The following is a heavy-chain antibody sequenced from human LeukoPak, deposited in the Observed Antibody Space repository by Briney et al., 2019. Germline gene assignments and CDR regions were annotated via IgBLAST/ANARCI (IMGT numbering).Heavy chain of an antibody. D-gene: IGHD5-18*01. Sequence: GGSLRLSCAVSGFTFSSYWMSWVRQAPGKGLEWVASIKQDGSEKYYVDSVKGRFTISRDNAKNSLYLQMNSLRAEDTAVYYCARVGGRYSPIGYWGQGTLVTVSS. CDR1: GFTFSSYW. CDR2: IKQDGSEK. J-gene: IGHJ4*02. CDR3: ARVGGRYSPIGY. V-gene: IGHV3-7*01.